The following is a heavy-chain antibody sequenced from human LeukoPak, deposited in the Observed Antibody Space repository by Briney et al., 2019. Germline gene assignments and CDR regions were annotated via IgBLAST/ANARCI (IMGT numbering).Heavy chain of an antibody. J-gene: IGHJ5*02. CDR3: ARGPDSGSYFAWFDP. D-gene: IGHD3-10*01. Sequence: SETLSLTCAVYGGSFSGYYWSWVRQPPGKGLEWTGEINHSGSTNYNPSFKSRVAISVDTSRNQLSLKLSSVTAADTAVYYCARGPDSGSYFAWFDPWGQGTLVTVSS. CDR2: INHSGST. V-gene: IGHV4-34*01. CDR1: GGSFSGYY.